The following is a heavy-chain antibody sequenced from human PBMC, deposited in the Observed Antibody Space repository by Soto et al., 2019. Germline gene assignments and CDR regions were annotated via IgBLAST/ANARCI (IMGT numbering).Heavy chain of an antibody. CDR2: ISYDGINK. D-gene: IGHD6-6*01. CDR1: GLTFSSYA. Sequence: PGGSLRLSCAASGLTFSSYAMHWVSQAPGKGLEWVAVISYDGINKYYADSVKGRFTISRDNSKNTLYLQMNSLRGEDTAVYYCARAYSSSSSDAFDIWGQGTVVTVSS. J-gene: IGHJ3*02. V-gene: IGHV3-30-3*01. CDR3: ARAYSSSSSDAFDI.